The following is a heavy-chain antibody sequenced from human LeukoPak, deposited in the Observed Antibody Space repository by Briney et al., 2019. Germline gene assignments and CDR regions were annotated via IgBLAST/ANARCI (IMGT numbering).Heavy chain of an antibody. Sequence: GGSLRLSCAASGFTFFSYSMNWVRQAPGKGLEWVANIKQDGSEKYYVDSVKGRFTISRDNAKNSLYLQMNSLRSDDTAVYYCARGSLTTVIPYYYYYYMDVWGKGTTVTVSS. CDR2: IKQDGSEK. D-gene: IGHD4-17*01. CDR3: ARGSLTTVIPYYYYYYMDV. CDR1: GFTFFSYS. J-gene: IGHJ6*03. V-gene: IGHV3-7*03.